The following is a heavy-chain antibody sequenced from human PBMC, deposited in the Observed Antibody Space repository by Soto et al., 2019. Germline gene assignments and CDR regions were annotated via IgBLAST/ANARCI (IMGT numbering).Heavy chain of an antibody. CDR2: ISTWSSYS. CDR3: ARASHDYGALDY. CDR1: GFTFSSYN. J-gene: IGHJ4*02. D-gene: IGHD4-17*01. Sequence: EVHLVESGGGLVKPGGSLRLSCTASGFTFSSYNMNWVRQAPGKGLEWVSYISTWSSYSFYADSVKGRFTISRDNSENSLYLPLDSLRDEDTAFYYCARASHDYGALDYWGQGALVTVSS. V-gene: IGHV3-21*01.